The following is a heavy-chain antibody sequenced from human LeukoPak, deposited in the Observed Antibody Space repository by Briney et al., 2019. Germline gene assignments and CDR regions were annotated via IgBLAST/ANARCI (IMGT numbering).Heavy chain of an antibody. CDR3: ARDIGNYYDYIYHYYYDY. CDR2: IYNTGST. Sequence: TSETLSLTCTVSGGSVTSYYWNWIRQPAGKGLEWVGRIYNTGSTWYNPSLKSRVSMSIDTSKNQFSLKLHSVTAADAAVYYCARDIGNYYDYIYHYYYDYWGQGSLVTVSS. J-gene: IGHJ4*02. CDR1: GGSVTSYY. D-gene: IGHD3-22*01. V-gene: IGHV4-4*07.